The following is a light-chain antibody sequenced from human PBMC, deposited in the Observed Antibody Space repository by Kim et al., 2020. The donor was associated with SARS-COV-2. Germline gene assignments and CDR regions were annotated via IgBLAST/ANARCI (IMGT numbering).Light chain of an antibody. V-gene: IGLV6-57*02. Sequence: NFMLTQSHSVSESPGKTVTISCTGSSGSVASNYVQWYQQRPGSAPTTVIYEDNRRPSGVPDRFSGSIDSSSNSASLTISGLETEDEADYYCQSYDSSNWVFGGGTQLTVL. J-gene: IGLJ3*02. CDR3: QSYDSSNWV. CDR2: EDN. CDR1: SGSVASNY.